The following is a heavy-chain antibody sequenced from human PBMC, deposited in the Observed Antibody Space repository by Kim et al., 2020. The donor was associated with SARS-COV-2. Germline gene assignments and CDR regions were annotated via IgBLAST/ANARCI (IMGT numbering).Heavy chain of an antibody. CDR1: GFTFGDYA. J-gene: IGHJ6*03. Sequence: GGSLRLSCTASGFTFGDYAMSWVRQAPGKGLEWVGFIRSKAYGGTTEYAVSVKGRFTISRDDSKSIAYLQMNSLKTEDTAVYYCSRAATAFYYYYYYVDVWGKGTTVTVSS. CDR3: SRAATAFYYYYYYVDV. V-gene: IGHV3-49*04. D-gene: IGHD5-18*01. CDR2: IRSKAYGGTT.